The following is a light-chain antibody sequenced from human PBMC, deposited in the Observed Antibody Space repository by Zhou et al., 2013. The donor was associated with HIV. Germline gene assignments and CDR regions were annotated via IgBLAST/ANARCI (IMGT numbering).Light chain of an antibody. CDR3: SSYSSSSTLYV. Sequence: QSALTQPPSASGSPGQSVTISCTGTSSDIGNYDYVSWYQQHPGKAPKLMIYEVDKRPSGVPDRFSGSKSGNTASLTVSGLQAEDEADYYCSSYSSSSTLYVFGTGTKVTV. V-gene: IGLV2-8*01. CDR1: SSDIGNYDY. CDR2: EVD. J-gene: IGLJ1*01.